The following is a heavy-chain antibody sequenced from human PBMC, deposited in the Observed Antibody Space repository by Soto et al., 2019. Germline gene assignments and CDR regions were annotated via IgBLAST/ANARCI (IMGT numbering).Heavy chain of an antibody. J-gene: IGHJ4*02. D-gene: IGHD1-1*01. V-gene: IGHV2-5*02. Sequence: QITLKESGPTRVKPTQTLTLTCTFSGFSLNARPVGVGWIRQPPGKALERLALIYWDDDKRYSPSLNSTLTITNATSKNPLVLTITNMDPVDTAIYYCAHSAGFNGNWDGGYLDYWGQGALVTVSS. CDR2: IYWDDDK. CDR1: GFSLNARPVG. CDR3: AHSAGFNGNWDGGYLDY.